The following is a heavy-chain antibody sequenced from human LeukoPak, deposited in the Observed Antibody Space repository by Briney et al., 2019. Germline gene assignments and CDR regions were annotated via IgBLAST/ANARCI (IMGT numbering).Heavy chain of an antibody. CDR1: GFTFSSYA. D-gene: IGHD1-26*01. V-gene: IGHV3-30*04. CDR3: ARARSIVGVSPFQH. Sequence: GGSLRLSCAASGFTFSSYAMHWVRQAPGKGLEWVAFISSDGRYKSHADSVKGRCTISRDNSKNTLYLQMNSLRPEDTAVYYCARARSIVGVSPFQHWGQGTLVTVSS. J-gene: IGHJ1*01. CDR2: ISSDGRYK.